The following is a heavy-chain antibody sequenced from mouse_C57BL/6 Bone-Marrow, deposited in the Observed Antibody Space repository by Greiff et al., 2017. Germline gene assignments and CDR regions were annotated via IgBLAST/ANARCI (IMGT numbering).Heavy chain of an antibody. CDR2: FDPNSGGT. Sequence: VQLQQPGAELVKPGASVKRSCKASGYTFTSSWMHGVKQRPGRGLDGIGRFDPNSGGTKYNEKFKSKATLTVDKPSSTAYMQLSSLTSEDSAVYYCARRNAMDYWGQGTSVTVSS. V-gene: IGHV1-72*01. CDR3: ARRNAMDY. CDR1: GYTFTSSW. J-gene: IGHJ4*01.